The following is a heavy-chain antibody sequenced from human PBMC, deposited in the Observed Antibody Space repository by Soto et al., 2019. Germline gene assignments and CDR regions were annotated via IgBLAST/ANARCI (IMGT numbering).Heavy chain of an antibody. Sequence: QVQLQESGPGLVKPSQTLSLTCTVSGGSISSGGYYWSWIRQHPGKGPEWIGYIYYSGSTYYNPSLKSRVIISVEKTTTQFSLMVCAVTAADTAVYYCSSWAHESGGSCYFGAWRQGTLVTVAS. V-gene: IGHV4-31*03. J-gene: IGHJ4*02. CDR1: GGSISSGGYY. CDR2: IYYSGST. D-gene: IGHD2-15*01. CDR3: SSWAHESGGSCYFGA.